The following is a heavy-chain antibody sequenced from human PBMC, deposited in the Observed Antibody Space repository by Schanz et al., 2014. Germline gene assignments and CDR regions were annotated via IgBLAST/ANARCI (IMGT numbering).Heavy chain of an antibody. V-gene: IGHV3-48*01. J-gene: IGHJ4*02. CDR2: VSRSTPDI. D-gene: IGHD1-1*01. CDR1: RFTVTNAW. CDR3: ARDRRNADLDY. Sequence: EAHLVESGGGLVKPGGSLTLSCAASRFTVTNAWMSWVRQAPGKGLEWVSYVSRSTPDIYYADSVKGRFTMSRDNAKNSLYLEMNSLRAEDTALYYCARDRRNADLDYWGQGTLVTVSS.